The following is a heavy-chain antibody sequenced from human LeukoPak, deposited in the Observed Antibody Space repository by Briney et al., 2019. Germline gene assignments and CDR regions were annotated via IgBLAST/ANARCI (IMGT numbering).Heavy chain of an antibody. CDR1: GFTVSSSY. Sequence: PGGSLRLSCAASGFTVSSSYMNWVRQAPGKGLEWVSAISGSGGSTYYADSVKGRFTISRDNSKTTLYLQMNSLRAEDAALYYCAKGDTAMVYDAFDIWGQGTMVTVSS. CDR2: ISGSGGST. J-gene: IGHJ3*02. CDR3: AKGDTAMVYDAFDI. D-gene: IGHD5-18*01. V-gene: IGHV3-23*01.